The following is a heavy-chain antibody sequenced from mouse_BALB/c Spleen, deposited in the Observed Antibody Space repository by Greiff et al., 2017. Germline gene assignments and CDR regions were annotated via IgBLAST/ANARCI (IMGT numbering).Heavy chain of an antibody. V-gene: IGHV1-80*01. CDR3: ASPFITTAFPFAY. CDR1: GYAFSSYW. CDR2: IYPGDGDT. Sequence: VKLQESGAELVRPGSSVKISCKASGYAFSSYWMNWVKQRPGQGLEWIGQIYPGDGDTNYNGKFKGKATLTADKSSSTAYMQLSSLTSEDSAVYFCASPFITTAFPFAYWGQGTLVTVSA. D-gene: IGHD1-2*01. J-gene: IGHJ3*01.